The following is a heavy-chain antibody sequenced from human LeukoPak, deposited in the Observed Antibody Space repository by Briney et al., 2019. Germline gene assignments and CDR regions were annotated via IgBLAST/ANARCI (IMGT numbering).Heavy chain of an antibody. V-gene: IGHV3-30-3*01. J-gene: IGHJ4*02. D-gene: IGHD3-22*01. CDR1: GFTFSSYA. Sequence: PGGSLRLSCAASGFTFSSYAIHWVRQAPGKGLEWVAVISYDGSNKYYADSVKGRFTISRDNSKNTLYLQMNSLRAEDTAVYYCARGGLYYYDSSGYLSLDYWGQGTLVTVSS. CDR3: ARGGLYYYDSSGYLSLDY. CDR2: ISYDGSNK.